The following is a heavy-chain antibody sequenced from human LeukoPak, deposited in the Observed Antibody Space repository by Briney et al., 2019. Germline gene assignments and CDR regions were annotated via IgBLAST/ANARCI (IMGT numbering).Heavy chain of an antibody. J-gene: IGHJ4*01. CDR1: GFTFSTCA. CDR3: AKDTYFYGSATYSSDF. Sequence: GGSLRLSCSASGFTFSTCAMSWVRPAPGKGLDWVSGTSGSGETTYYADSVKGRFTISRDNSKNALFLQMSGLTVEDTAVYYCAKDTYFYGSATYSSDFWGPGTLVTVSS. D-gene: IGHD3-10*01. CDR2: TSGSGETT. V-gene: IGHV3-23*01.